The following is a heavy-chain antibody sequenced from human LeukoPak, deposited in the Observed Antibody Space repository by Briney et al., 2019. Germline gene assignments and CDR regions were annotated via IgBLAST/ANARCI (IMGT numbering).Heavy chain of an antibody. CDR1: GFTFSSYS. V-gene: IGHV3-48*04. CDR3: ARETIQYYDFWSGNDY. Sequence: QAGGSLRLSCAASGFTFSSYSMNWVRQAPGKGLEWVSYISSSSSTIYYADSVKGRFTISRDNAKNSLYLQMNSLRAEDTAVYYCARETIQYYDFWSGNDYWGQGTLVTVSS. CDR2: ISSSSSTI. D-gene: IGHD3-3*01. J-gene: IGHJ4*02.